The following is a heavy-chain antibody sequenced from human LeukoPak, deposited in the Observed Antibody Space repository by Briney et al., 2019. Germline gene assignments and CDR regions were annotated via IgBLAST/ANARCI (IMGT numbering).Heavy chain of an antibody. V-gene: IGHV3-33*01. CDR2: IWNDGSQK. CDR1: GFTFSSYG. J-gene: IGHJ4*02. Sequence: GGSLRLSCAASGFTFSSYGMHWVRQAPGKGLEWVAVIWNDGSQKYYADSVKGRFTISRDNSKNTLCLQMNSLRAEDTAAYYCARDKGPYYFDQWGQGTLLTVSS. CDR3: ARDKGPYYFDQ.